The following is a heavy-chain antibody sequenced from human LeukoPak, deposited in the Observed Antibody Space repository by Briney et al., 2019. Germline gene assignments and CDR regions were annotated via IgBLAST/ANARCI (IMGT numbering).Heavy chain of an antibody. CDR1: GGSISSSSYY. V-gene: IGHV4-39*01. D-gene: IGHD4-17*01. J-gene: IGHJ4*02. CDR3: ARRSTVTTLAFDY. Sequence: SETLSLTCTVSGGSISSSSYYWGWIRQPPGKGLEWIGSIYYSGSTYYNPSLKSRVTISVDTSKNQFSLKLSSVAAADTAVYYCARRSTVTTLAFDYWGQGTLVTVSS. CDR2: IYYSGST.